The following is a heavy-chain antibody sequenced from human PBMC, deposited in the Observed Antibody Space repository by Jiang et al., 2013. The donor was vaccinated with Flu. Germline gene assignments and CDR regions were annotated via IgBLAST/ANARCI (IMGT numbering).Heavy chain of an antibody. CDR2: IRASGDTSGDST. CDR3: VKNPQHGFYFEY. J-gene: IGHJ4*02. CDR1: GFTFSSYA. V-gene: IGHV3-23*01. Sequence: GGPLRLSCAASGFTFSSYAMSWVRLAPGKGLEWVSSIRASGDTSGDSTYYADSVKGRFTISRDNSDNTLYLQMSSLRADDTAIYYCVKNPQHGFYFEYWGQGTLVTVSS.